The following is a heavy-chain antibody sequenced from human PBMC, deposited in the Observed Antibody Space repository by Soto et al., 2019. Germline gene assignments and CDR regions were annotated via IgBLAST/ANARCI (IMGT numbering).Heavy chain of an antibody. CDR3: AKLVPGSGYEDY. V-gene: IGHV3-30*18. CDR2: ISYDGSNK. J-gene: IGHJ4*02. CDR1: GFTFSSYG. Sequence: PGGSLGLSCAASGFTFSSYGMHWVRQAPGKGLEWVAVISYDGSNKYYADSVKGRFTISRDNSKNTLYLQMNSLRAEDTAVYYCAKLVPGSGYEDYWGQGTLVTVSS. D-gene: IGHD3-22*01.